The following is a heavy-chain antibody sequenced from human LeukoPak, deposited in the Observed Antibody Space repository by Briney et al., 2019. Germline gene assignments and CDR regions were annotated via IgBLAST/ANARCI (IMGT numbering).Heavy chain of an antibody. J-gene: IGHJ4*02. V-gene: IGHV3-7*01. CDR3: ATSDDSSGSD. CDR2: INEDESIR. Sequence: GGSLRLSCVASVFTFSVYWMIWVRQAPGRGLEWVANINEDESIRHYVDSVKGRFNISRDNAKNSVFLQMNSLRDEDTPLYYGATSDDSSGSDWGQGTLVTVSS. CDR1: VFTFSVYW. D-gene: IGHD3-22*01.